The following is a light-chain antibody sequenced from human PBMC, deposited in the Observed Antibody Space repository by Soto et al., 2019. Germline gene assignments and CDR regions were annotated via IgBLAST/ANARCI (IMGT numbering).Light chain of an antibody. V-gene: IGKV1-27*01. CDR1: QGIYNY. CDR2: AAS. J-gene: IGKJ5*01. Sequence: DIQMTQSPYSLSASVGDRVTITCRASQGIYNYLAWYQQKPGKAPKLLIYAASTLEAGVPSRFSGSGSGTDFTLTISSLQPEDVATYYCHKYNSALLTFGQGTRLEIK. CDR3: HKYNSALLT.